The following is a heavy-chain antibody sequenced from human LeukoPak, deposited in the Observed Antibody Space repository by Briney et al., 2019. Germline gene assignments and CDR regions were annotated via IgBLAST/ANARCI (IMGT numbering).Heavy chain of an antibody. CDR2: IYHSGST. J-gene: IGHJ4*02. CDR3: ARAFIRSDLDY. Sequence: SETLSLTCIVSGGSISDYYWSWIRQPPGKGLEWIGSIYHSGSTYYNSSLKSRVTISVDTSKNQFSLKLSSVTAADTAVYYCARAFIRSDLDYWGQGTLVTVSS. CDR1: GGSISDYY. V-gene: IGHV4-38-2*02.